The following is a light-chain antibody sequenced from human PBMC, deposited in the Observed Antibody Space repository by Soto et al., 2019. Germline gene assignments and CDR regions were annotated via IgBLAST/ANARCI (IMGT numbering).Light chain of an antibody. V-gene: IGKV4-1*01. Sequence: DIVMTQSPDSLAVSLGERATINCKSSQSVLYSSNNENYLAWYQQKPGQPPSLLIYWASTRESGVPDRFSGSGSGTDFTLTIGSLQAEDVAVYYCQKYYITPPTFGQGTKVE. J-gene: IGKJ1*01. CDR3: QKYYITPPT. CDR1: QSVLYSSNNENY. CDR2: WAS.